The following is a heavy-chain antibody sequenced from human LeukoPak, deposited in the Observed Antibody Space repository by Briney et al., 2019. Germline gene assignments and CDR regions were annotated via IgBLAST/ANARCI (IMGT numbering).Heavy chain of an antibody. D-gene: IGHD1-14*01. J-gene: IGHJ6*03. V-gene: IGHV5-51*01. CDR2: IYPGDSDT. CDR3: ARASDNHYYYYYYMDV. CDR1: GYSFTSYW. Sequence: GESLKISCKGSGYSFTSYWIGWVRQMPGKGLEWMGIIYPGDSDTRYSPSFQGQVTISADKSISTAYLQWSSLKASDTAMYYYARASDNHYYYYYYMDVWGKGTTVNVSS.